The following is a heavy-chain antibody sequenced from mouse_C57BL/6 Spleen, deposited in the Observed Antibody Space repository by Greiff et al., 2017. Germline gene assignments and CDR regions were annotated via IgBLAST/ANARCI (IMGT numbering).Heavy chain of an antibody. Sequence: QVQLQQSGAELVRPGASVTLSCKASGYTFTDYEMHWVKQTPVHGLEWIGAIDPETGGTAYNQKFKGKAILTADKSSSTAYMELRSLTSEDSAVYYCTRGLGRRYAMDDWGQGTSVTVSS. V-gene: IGHV1-15*01. CDR2: IDPETGGT. D-gene: IGHD4-1*01. J-gene: IGHJ4*01. CDR3: TRGLGRRYAMDD. CDR1: GYTFTDYE.